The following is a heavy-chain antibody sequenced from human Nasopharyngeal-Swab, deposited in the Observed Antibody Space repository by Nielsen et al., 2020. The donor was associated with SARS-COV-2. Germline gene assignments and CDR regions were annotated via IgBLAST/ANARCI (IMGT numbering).Heavy chain of an antibody. CDR1: GDSITTVTYY. CDR3: ARYSVYYDSSGYPTDAFDI. J-gene: IGHJ3*02. D-gene: IGHD3-22*01. V-gene: IGHV4-39*07. CDR2: TYYSGIT. Sequence: SETLSLTCTVSGDSITTVTYYWAWIRQPPGKGPEWIGSTYYSGITYYNPSLKNRVTISVDTSKSQFSLKLSSVTAADTAVYYCARYSVYYDSSGYPTDAFDIWGQGTMVTVSS.